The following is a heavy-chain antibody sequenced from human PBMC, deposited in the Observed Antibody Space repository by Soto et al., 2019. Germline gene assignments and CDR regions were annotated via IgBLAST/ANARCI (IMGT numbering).Heavy chain of an antibody. CDR2: ISAYNGNT. CDR1: GYTFTSYG. D-gene: IGHD5-18*01. J-gene: IGHJ4*02. V-gene: IGHV1-18*01. CDR3: ARGPPDVDTAMALDY. Sequence: ASVPVSCKASGYTFTSYGISWVRQAPGQGLEWMGWISAYNGNTIYAQKLQGRVTMTTDTSTSTAYMELRSLRSDDTAVYYCARGPPDVDTAMALDYWGQGTLVTVSS.